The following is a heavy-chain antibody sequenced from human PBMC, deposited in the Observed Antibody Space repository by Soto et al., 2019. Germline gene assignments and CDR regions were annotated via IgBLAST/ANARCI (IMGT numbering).Heavy chain of an antibody. D-gene: IGHD6-13*01. V-gene: IGHV3-33*01. J-gene: IGHJ6*02. CDR1: GFSFSSHG. Sequence: QVQLVESGGNVVQPGGSLRLSCAASGFSFSSHGMHWVRQAPGKGLEWVAHLWAGGNSAYYVYSVKGRFTISSDHSKNTLYQQMNSLGAEDLAVYYCTRDAQQLADYGMDVWGQGTTVTVSS. CDR3: TRDAQQLADYGMDV. CDR2: LWAGGNSA.